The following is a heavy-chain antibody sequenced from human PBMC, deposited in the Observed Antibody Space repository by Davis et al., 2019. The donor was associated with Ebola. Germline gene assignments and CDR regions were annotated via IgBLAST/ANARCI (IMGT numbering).Heavy chain of an antibody. Sequence: GESLKISCAASGFTVSNNYMSWVRQAPGKGLEWVSAISGSGGSTYYADSVKGRFTISRDNSKNTLYLQMNSLRAEDTAVYYCARDRRQYGPHAFDLWGQGTRVTVSS. CDR1: GFTVSNNY. CDR2: ISGSGGST. D-gene: IGHD4-11*01. V-gene: IGHV3-23*01. CDR3: ARDRRQYGPHAFDL. J-gene: IGHJ3*01.